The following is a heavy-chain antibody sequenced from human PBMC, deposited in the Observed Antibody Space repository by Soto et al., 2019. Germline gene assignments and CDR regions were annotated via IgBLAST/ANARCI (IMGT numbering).Heavy chain of an antibody. J-gene: IGHJ4*02. CDR3: AKWGYYDYVWGSYRY. D-gene: IGHD3-16*01. V-gene: IGHV3-23*01. CDR2: ISSSGGST. Sequence: EVQLLESGGGLVKPGGSLRLSCAASGFTFSSYSMNWVRQAPGKGLEWVSSISSSGGSTYYADSVKGRFTISRDNSKNTLYLQMNSLRAEDTAVYYCAKWGYYDYVWGSYRYWGQGTLVTVSS. CDR1: GFTFSSYS.